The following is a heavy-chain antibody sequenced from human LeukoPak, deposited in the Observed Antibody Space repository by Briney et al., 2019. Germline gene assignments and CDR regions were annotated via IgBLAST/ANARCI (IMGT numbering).Heavy chain of an antibody. CDR3: AEGGQWLRV. V-gene: IGHV4-4*07. J-gene: IGHJ4*02. D-gene: IGHD6-19*01. Sequence: ETLSLTCTVSGGSISNYCWSCIRQPAGKGLEWIGRICNSGSTNYNPSLKSRVTMSVDTSKNQFSLKLTSVTAAGTAVYYCAEGGQWLRVWGQGTLVTVSS. CDR2: ICNSGST. CDR1: GGSISNYC.